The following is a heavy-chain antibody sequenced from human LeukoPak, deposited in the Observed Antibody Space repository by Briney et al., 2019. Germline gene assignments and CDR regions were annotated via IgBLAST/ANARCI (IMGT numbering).Heavy chain of an antibody. D-gene: IGHD3-10*02. V-gene: IGHV3-23*01. CDR2: ISGSVRST. J-gene: IGHJ6*04. Sequence: GGSLRLSCAASGFTFSSYGMSWVRQAPEKGLEWVSGISGSVRSTYYADSVKGRFTISRDNSKNTLYLQMNSLRAEDTAVYYCAELGITMIGGVWGKGTTVTISS. CDR1: GFTFSSYG. CDR3: AELGITMIGGV.